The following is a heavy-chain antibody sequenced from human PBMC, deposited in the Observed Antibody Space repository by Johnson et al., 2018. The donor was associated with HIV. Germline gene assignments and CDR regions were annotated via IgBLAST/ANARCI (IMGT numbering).Heavy chain of an antibody. D-gene: IGHD3-10*01. CDR1: GFTFSDVW. Sequence: QVQLVESGGGLVKPGESLRLSCVASGFTFSDVWMTWVRQAPGKGLEWVAGITYDGTNKYYADSVKGRFTLSRDNSKNTLDLQMNSLTIEDTAVFYCAKTRMGGILDAFDLWGQGTMVIVS. J-gene: IGHJ3*01. CDR3: AKTRMGGILDAFDL. CDR2: ITYDGTNK. V-gene: IGHV3-30*18.